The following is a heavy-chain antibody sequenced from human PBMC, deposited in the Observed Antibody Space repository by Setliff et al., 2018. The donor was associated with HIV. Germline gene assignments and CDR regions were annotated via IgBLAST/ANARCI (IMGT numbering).Heavy chain of an antibody. CDR2: INYSGTT. D-gene: IGHD2-15*01. J-gene: IGHJ4*02. Sequence: SGTLSLTCAIYGGSFSGNYWSWIRQPPGKGLEWIGEINYSGTTNHNPFLKSRVTISVDTSKKQFSLKLNSVTAADSAIYYCAATYCRGGGRDCPQMYDYWGQGSLVTVSS. CDR1: GGSFSGNY. CDR3: AATYCRGGGRDCPQMYDY. V-gene: IGHV4-34*01.